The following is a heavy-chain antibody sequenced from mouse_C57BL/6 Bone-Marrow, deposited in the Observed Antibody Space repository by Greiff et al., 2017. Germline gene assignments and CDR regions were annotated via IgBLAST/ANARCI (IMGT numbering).Heavy chain of an antibody. Sequence: QVQLQQPGAELVRPGSSVKLSCKASGYTFTSYWMHWVKQRPIQGLEWISNIDPSDSETHYNQKFKDKATLTVDTSSSTAYMQLSSLTSEDSAVYYCALSGSSPLAYWGQGTLVTVSA. D-gene: IGHD1-1*01. V-gene: IGHV1-52*01. CDR3: ALSGSSPLAY. CDR1: GYTFTSYW. J-gene: IGHJ3*01. CDR2: IDPSDSET.